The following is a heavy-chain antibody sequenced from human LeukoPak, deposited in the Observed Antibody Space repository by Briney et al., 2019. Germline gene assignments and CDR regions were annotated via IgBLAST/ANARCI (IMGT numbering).Heavy chain of an antibody. CDR3: ARDVVWLWYYDPIAGGDRAFDI. D-gene: IGHD3-3*01. Sequence: ASVKVSCKASGYTFTSYAMHWVRQAPGQRLEWMGWINAGNGNTKYSQKFQGRVTITRDTSASTAYMELSSLRSEDTAVYYCARDVVWLWYYDPIAGGDRAFDIWGQGTMVTVSS. CDR2: INAGNGNT. CDR1: GYTFTSYA. V-gene: IGHV1-3*01. J-gene: IGHJ3*02.